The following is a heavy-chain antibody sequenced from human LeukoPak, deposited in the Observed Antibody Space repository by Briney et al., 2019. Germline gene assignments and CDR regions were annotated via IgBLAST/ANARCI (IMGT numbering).Heavy chain of an antibody. CDR3: ARDLGYGDYGY. J-gene: IGHJ4*02. V-gene: IGHV1-18*01. CDR2: ISAYNGHT. CDR1: GYSFANFG. Sequence: ASVKVSCKASGYSFANFGISWVRQAPGQGLEWMGWISAYNGHTKYAQNLQGRLTMTTDTSTSTAYMEMRRLRADDTAVYYCARDLGYGDYGYWGQGTLVTVSS. D-gene: IGHD4-17*01.